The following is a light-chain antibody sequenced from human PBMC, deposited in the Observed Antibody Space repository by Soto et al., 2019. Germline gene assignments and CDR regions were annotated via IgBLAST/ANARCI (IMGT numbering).Light chain of an antibody. CDR1: QNINNY. CDR2: DAS. J-gene: IGKJ5*01. CDR3: QQYENLPT. Sequence: IQVTQSPSSLSAYVGDRVTITCQASQNINNYLHWYQQKPGRAPKLLIYDASNLEAGVPSRFRGSGSGTDFTFTISRLQPEDIATYYCQQYENLPTFGQGALLEI. V-gene: IGKV1-33*01.